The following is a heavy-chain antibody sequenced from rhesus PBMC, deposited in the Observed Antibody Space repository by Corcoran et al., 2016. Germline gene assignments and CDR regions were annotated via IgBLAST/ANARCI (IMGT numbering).Heavy chain of an antibody. CDR3: ARGYTVVVVPAEYFEF. CDR1: GGSISDTYR. CDR2: INGNSGST. V-gene: IGHV4-80*01. J-gene: IGHJ1*01. Sequence: QVQLQESGPGVVKPSETLSLTCAVSGGSISDTYRWSWIRQPPGKALEGIGEINGNSGSTEYNPSLKSRVTISKDATKNQFSLKLSSVTAADTAVYYCARGYTVVVVPAEYFEFWGQGALVTVSS. D-gene: IGHD2-21*01.